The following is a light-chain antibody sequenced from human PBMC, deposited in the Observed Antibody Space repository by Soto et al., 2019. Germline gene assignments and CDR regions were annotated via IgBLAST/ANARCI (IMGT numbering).Light chain of an antibody. J-gene: IGKJ5*01. CDR1: QSVSSN. CDR2: DAS. Sequence: EIVITQSPSTLSVYTGERATLSCRVSQSVSSNLAWYQQKPGQAPRLLIYDASTRATVIPARFSGSGSGTEFTLTISSLQSEDFAVYYCQQYNDWPPITFGQGTRLEIK. V-gene: IGKV3-15*01. CDR3: QQYNDWPPIT.